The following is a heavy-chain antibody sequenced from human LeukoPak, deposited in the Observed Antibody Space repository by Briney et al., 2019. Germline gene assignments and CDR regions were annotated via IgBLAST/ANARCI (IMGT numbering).Heavy chain of an antibody. CDR2: LDSDASIT. CDR1: GFTFSGNW. Sequence: PGGSLRLSCAASGFTFSGNWMHWVRQAPGKGLVWVSRLDSDASITNYADSVKGRFTISSDNAKNPLYLQMNSLTAEDTAVYYCARVPGYSGYFYGMDVWGQGTTVTVSS. J-gene: IGHJ6*02. D-gene: IGHD5-12*01. V-gene: IGHV3-74*01. CDR3: ARVPGYSGYFYGMDV.